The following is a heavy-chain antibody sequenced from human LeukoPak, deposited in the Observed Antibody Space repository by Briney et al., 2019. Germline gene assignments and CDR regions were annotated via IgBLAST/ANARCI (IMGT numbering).Heavy chain of an antibody. V-gene: IGHV4-38-2*01. CDR2: IYHSGST. CDR1: VYSISSGYN. J-gene: IGHJ4*02. Sequence: SETLSLTCAVSVYSISSGYNWGWIRQPPGKGRGWIGSIYHSGSTYYNPSLKSRVTISVDTSKNQFSLKPSSVPAADPAVYYCARHNDYGDYGDYWGQGTLVTVSS. CDR3: ARHNDYGDYGDY. D-gene: IGHD4-17*01.